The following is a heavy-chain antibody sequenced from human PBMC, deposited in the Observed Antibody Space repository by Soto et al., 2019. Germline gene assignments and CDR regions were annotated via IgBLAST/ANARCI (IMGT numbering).Heavy chain of an antibody. CDR1: GFIFSDYS. CDR2: MSIGYEKT. V-gene: IGHV3-23*01. Sequence: EVQVLESGGGLVQPGGSLRLSCVASGFIFSDYSMAWVRQTPEKGLEWISGMSIGYEKTFYGDSVQGGFTVARDSSQNTVDLQINSRRVENTVKYYCVRWDGYGVLWGQGILVTVSS. D-gene: IGHD5-18*01. CDR3: VRWDGYGVL. J-gene: IGHJ4*02.